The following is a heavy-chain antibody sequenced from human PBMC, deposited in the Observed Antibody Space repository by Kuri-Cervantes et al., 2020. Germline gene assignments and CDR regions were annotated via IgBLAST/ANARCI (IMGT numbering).Heavy chain of an antibody. CDR3: ARDLGAVTGDGDY. V-gene: IGHV4-59*01. Sequence: ESLKISCTVSGGSISHYYWSWIRQPPGKGLQWIGYVYNSGITNYNPSLKSRVTFAIDTSKNQFSLKLNSVTAADTAVYYCARDLGAVTGDGDYWGQGTLVTVSS. CDR1: GGSISHYY. D-gene: IGHD6-19*01. J-gene: IGHJ4*02. CDR2: VYNSGIT.